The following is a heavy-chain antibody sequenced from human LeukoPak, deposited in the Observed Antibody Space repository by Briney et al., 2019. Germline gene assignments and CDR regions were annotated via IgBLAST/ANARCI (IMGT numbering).Heavy chain of an antibody. J-gene: IGHJ4*02. V-gene: IGHV1-46*01. Sequence: ASVKVSCKASGYTFTSYYMHWVRQAPGQGLEWMGIINPSGGSTSYAQKFQGRVTMTRDMSTSTVYMELSSLRSDDTAVYYCASTQGVGAFPFDYWGQGTLVTVSS. D-gene: IGHD1-26*01. CDR2: INPSGGST. CDR1: GYTFTSYY. CDR3: ASTQGVGAFPFDY.